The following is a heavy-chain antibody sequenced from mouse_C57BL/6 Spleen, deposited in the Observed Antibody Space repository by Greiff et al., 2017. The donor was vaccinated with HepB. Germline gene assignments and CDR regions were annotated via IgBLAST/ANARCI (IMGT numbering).Heavy chain of an antibody. V-gene: IGHV3-6*01. D-gene: IGHD1-1*01. CDR3: ARDFYYGSSHSFDY. J-gene: IGHJ2*01. CDR1: GYSITSGYY. Sequence: EVKLQESGPGLVKPSQSLSLTCSVTGYSITSGYYWNWIRQFPGNKLEWMGYISYDGSNNYNPSLKNRISINRDTSKNQFFLKLNSVTTEDTATYYCARDFYYGSSHSFDYWGQGTTLTVSS. CDR2: ISYDGSN.